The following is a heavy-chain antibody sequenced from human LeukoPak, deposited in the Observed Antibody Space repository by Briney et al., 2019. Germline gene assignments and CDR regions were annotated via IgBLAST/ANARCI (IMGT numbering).Heavy chain of an antibody. CDR3: ARGGYSSSWLSY. D-gene: IGHD6-13*01. CDR2: IYYSGSP. Sequence: SQTLSLTCTVSGGSVTSGSYYWSWLREPPGKGLVWIAYIYYSGSPNYNPSLKSRVTISLDTSKNQCTLKLSSVTAADTGVYYCARGGYSSSWLSYWGQGALVTVSS. CDR1: GGSVTSGSYY. V-gene: IGHV4-61*01. J-gene: IGHJ4*02.